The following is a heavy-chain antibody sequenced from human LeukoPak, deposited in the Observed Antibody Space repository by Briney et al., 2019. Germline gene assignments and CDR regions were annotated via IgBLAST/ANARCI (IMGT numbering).Heavy chain of an antibody. Sequence: SETLSLTCTVSGGSISSYYWSWIRQPPGKGLEWIGYIYYSGSTNYNPSLKSRVTISVDTSKNQFSLKLSSVTAADTAVYYCAGCIFSSRGTNYYYGMDVWGQGTTVTVSS. CDR3: AGCIFSSRGTNYYYGMDV. CDR2: IYYSGST. V-gene: IGHV4-59*01. J-gene: IGHJ6*02. D-gene: IGHD2-21*01. CDR1: GGSISSYY.